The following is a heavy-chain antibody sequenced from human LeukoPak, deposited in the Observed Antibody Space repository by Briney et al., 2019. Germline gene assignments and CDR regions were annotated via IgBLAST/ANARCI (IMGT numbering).Heavy chain of an antibody. J-gene: IGHJ4*02. V-gene: IGHV5-51*01. CDR3: ARQNDFRLDY. D-gene: IGHD3-3*01. Sequence: GESLRISCKGSGYTFSSYWIGWVRQMPGKGLEWMGIIYPGDSDTRYNPSLQGQVTISVDTSIGTAYLQWSSLKASDTAIYYCARQNDFRLDYCGQGTLVTVSS. CDR1: GYTFSSYW. CDR2: IYPGDSDT.